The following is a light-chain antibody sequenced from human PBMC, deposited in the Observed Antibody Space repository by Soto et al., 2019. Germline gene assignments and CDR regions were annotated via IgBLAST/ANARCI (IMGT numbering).Light chain of an antibody. CDR3: AAWDGSLNNVL. Sequence: SASGTPGQRVTISCSVSGSSIGTNTVNWYRQLPGTAPKLLIYGNNQRPSGVPDRFSGSKSGTSASLAISGLQSEDEAEYYCAAWDGSLNNVLFGGGTKVTVL. CDR1: GSSIGTNT. CDR2: GNN. V-gene: IGLV1-44*01. J-gene: IGLJ2*01.